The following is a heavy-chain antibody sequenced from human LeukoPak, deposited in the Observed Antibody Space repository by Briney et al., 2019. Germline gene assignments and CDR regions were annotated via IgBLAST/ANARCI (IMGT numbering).Heavy chain of an antibody. D-gene: IGHD7-27*01. CDR1: CGSISSSRR. Sequence: SGALSLTCAVSCGSISSSRRWRWVRQPPGKWLEWIGEIYHSGSTKYSPSLKSRVTISLDTSKNQCSLTLSSVPAADTAVYYCARGANWGSPDYWGQGTLVTVSS. CDR2: IYHSGST. CDR3: ARGANWGSPDY. J-gene: IGHJ4*02. V-gene: IGHV4-4*02.